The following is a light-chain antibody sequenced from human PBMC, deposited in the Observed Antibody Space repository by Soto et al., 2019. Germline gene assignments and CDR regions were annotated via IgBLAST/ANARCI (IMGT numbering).Light chain of an antibody. CDR3: EQYNNWFSIT. V-gene: IGKV1-6*02. Sequence: QVTHSPSSLSASVLYRVTITCRASQGIRNDLSWYQQKPGKAPKLLIYAASSLQSGVPSRFSGSGSGTDFTLTISSLQPEDFATYYCEQYNNWFSITFGQGTRLEIK. CDR1: QGIRND. J-gene: IGKJ5*01. CDR2: AAS.